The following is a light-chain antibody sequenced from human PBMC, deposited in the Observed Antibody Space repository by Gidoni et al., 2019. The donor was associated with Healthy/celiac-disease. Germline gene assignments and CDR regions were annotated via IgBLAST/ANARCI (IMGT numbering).Light chain of an antibody. CDR2: GKN. V-gene: IGLV3-19*01. Sequence: SSELTQDPAVSVALGQTVRITGQGDSLRSYYASWYQQKPGQAPVLVIYGKNNRPSGIPDRFSGSSSGNTASLTITGAQAEDEADYYCNSRDSSGNHPVVVFGGGTKLTVL. J-gene: IGLJ2*01. CDR1: SLRSYY. CDR3: NSRDSSGNHPVVV.